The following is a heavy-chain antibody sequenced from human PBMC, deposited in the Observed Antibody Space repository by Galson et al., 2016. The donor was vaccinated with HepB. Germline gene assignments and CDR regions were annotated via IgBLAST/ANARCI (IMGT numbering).Heavy chain of an antibody. CDR2: IRSKTYGVTS. D-gene: IGHD3-10*01. CDR3: SRERPVGSYYSLGSYPNDF. CDR1: GFTFGDYA. Sequence: SLRLSCAASGFTFGDYALSWFRQAPGKGLEWVGFIRSKTYGVTSEYAASVKGRFTISRDDSKSIAYLQMNSLRTEDTAMYYCSRERPVGSYYSLGSYPNDFWGQGTQVTVSS. J-gene: IGHJ4*02. V-gene: IGHV3-49*03.